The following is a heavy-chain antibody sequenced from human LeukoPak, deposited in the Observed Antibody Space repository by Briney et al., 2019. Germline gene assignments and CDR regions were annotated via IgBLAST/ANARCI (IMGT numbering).Heavy chain of an antibody. V-gene: IGHV1-69*13. CDR1: GGTFSSYA. J-gene: IGHJ4*02. CDR3: ASSLRFLEWPAPGFDY. CDR2: IIPIFGTA. D-gene: IGHD3-3*01. Sequence: SVKVSCKASGGTFSSYAISWVRQAPGQGLEWMGGIIPIFGTANYAQKFQGRVTITADESTSTAYMELSSLRSEDTAVYYCASSLRFLEWPAPGFDYWGQGTLVTVSS.